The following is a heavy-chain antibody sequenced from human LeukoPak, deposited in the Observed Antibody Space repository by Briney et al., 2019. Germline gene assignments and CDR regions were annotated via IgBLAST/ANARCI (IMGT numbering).Heavy chain of an antibody. D-gene: IGHD3-16*01. CDR3: ARDWAHYYMDV. Sequence: GGSLRLSCAASGFTFSSYGMHWVRQAPGKGLEWVAVIWYDGSNKYYADSVKGRFTISRDNSKNTLYLQMNSLRAEDTAVYYCARDWAHYYMDVWGKGTTVIVSS. CDR1: GFTFSSYG. J-gene: IGHJ6*03. V-gene: IGHV3-33*01. CDR2: IWYDGSNK.